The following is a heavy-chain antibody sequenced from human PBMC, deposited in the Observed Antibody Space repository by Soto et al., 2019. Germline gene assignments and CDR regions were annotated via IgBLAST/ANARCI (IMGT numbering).Heavy chain of an antibody. J-gene: IGHJ6*02. CDR2: IYYSGST. D-gene: IGHD3-3*01. V-gene: IGHV4-59*01. CDR1: GGSLSSYY. CDR3: ARDRVVDTYYYYGMDV. Sequence: SETLSLTCTVSGGSLSSYYWSWIRQPPGKGLEWIGYIYYSGSTNYNPSLKSRVTISVDTSKNQFSLKLSAVTAADTAVYYCARDRVVDTYYYYGMDVWGQGTTVTVSS.